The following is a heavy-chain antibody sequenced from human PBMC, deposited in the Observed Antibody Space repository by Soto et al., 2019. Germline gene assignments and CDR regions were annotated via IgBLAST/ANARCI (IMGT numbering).Heavy chain of an antibody. D-gene: IGHD4-17*01. CDR3: ARTVGHGDYVFDF. Sequence: ETLSLNCAVSGNSISSSNWRGWVREPPGKGLEWIGYIYYSGSTYYNPSLKSRVTMSVDTSKNQFSLKLSSVTAVDTAVYYCARTVGHGDYVFDFWGQGTLVTVSS. J-gene: IGHJ4*02. CDR1: GNSISSSNW. CDR2: IYYSGST. V-gene: IGHV4-28*01.